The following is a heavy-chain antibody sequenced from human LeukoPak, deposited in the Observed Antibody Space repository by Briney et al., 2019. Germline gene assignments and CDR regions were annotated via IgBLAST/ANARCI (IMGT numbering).Heavy chain of an antibody. CDR1: GGTFSGSA. Sequence: SVKVSCKASGGTFSGSAITWVRQAPGQGLEWMGRIIPILNITNYARKFQGRVTISADTSTSTAYMELSGLRSDEAAVYYCARDQGLTAPPPYGMDVWGQGTTVTVSS. CDR2: IIPILNIT. CDR3: ARDQGLTAPPPYGMDV. D-gene: IGHD6-19*01. V-gene: IGHV1-69*04. J-gene: IGHJ6*02.